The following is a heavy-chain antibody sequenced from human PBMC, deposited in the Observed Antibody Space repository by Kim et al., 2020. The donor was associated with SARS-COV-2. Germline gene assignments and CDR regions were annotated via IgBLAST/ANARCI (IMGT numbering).Heavy chain of an antibody. J-gene: IGHJ4*02. CDR2: IIPIFGTA. D-gene: IGHD3-9*01. CDR3: ARDNPVLRYFGY. CDR1: GGTFSSYA. Sequence: SVKVSCKASGGTFSSYAISWVRQAPGQGLEWMGGIIPIFGTANYAQKFQGRVTITADESTSTAYMELSSLRSEDTAVYYCARDNPVLRYFGYWGQGTLVTVSS. V-gene: IGHV1-69*13.